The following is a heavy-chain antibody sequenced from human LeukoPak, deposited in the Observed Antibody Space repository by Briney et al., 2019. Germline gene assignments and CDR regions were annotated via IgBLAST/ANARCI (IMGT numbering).Heavy chain of an antibody. CDR1: GGSISSYY. Sequence: SETLPLTCTVSGGSISSYYWSWIRQRPGKRLEWIGYIYYSGSTNYNPSLKSRVTISVDTSKNQFSLKLSSVTAADTAVYYCARGSAEVPIDYWGQGTLVTVSS. CDR3: ARGSAEVPIDY. V-gene: IGHV4-59*01. CDR2: IYYSGST. J-gene: IGHJ4*02. D-gene: IGHD2-2*01.